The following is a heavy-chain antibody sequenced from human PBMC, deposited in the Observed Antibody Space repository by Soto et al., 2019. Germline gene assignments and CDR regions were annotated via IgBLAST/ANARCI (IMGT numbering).Heavy chain of an antibody. Sequence: QVQLVQSGAEVKKPGASVKVSCKASGYTFTSYYMHWVRQAPGQGLEWMGIINPSGGSTSYAQKFQGRVTMTRDTSTSTVYMELSSLRSEDTAVYYCARDRGSSSWYSPSDYYGMDVWGQGTTDTVSS. CDR1: GYTFTSYY. V-gene: IGHV1-46*01. CDR3: ARDRGSSSWYSPSDYYGMDV. CDR2: INPSGGST. D-gene: IGHD6-13*01. J-gene: IGHJ6*02.